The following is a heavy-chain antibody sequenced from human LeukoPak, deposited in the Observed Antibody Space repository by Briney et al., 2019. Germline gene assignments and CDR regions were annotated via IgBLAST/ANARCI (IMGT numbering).Heavy chain of an antibody. CDR2: IKEDGSEK. V-gene: IGHV3-7*05. Sequence: PGGSLRLSCAASGFTFSRYWMSWVRQAPGKGLEWVANIKEDGSEKYYVDSVKGRFTISRDNAKNSLFLQMNSLRAEDTAVYHCASAIVLRPGSLDYWGQGTLVTVSS. J-gene: IGHJ4*02. CDR3: ASAIVLRPGSLDY. CDR1: GFTFSRYW. D-gene: IGHD2/OR15-2a*01.